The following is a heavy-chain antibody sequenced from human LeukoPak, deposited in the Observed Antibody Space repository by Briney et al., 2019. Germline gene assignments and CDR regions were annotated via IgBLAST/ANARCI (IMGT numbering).Heavy chain of an antibody. CDR1: GDSVSSNSAA. CDR3: ARDLAGFGGYSYGMVDY. CDR2: TYYGSEWHN. J-gene: IGHJ4*02. V-gene: IGHV6-1*01. D-gene: IGHD5-18*01. Sequence: SQTLSLTCAISGDSVSSNSAAWNWITQSPSRGLEWLGRTYYGSEWHNDYAVSVKSRIIISPDTSKNQFSLQLKSVTPEDTAVYYCARDLAGFGGYSYGMVDYWGQGTLVTVSS.